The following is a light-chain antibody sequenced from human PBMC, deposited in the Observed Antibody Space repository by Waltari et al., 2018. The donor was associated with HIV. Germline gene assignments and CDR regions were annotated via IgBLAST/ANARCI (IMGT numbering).Light chain of an antibody. CDR3: QQHGIWPRT. CDR1: QSVSTY. CDR2: DAS. J-gene: IGKJ4*01. V-gene: IGKV3-11*01. Sequence: DTVLTQSPATLSLSPGERATLSCRASQSVSTYLAWYQQKPGQAPRLLIYDASNRATGIPARFSGTGSGTDFTLSISSLEPEDFAVYYCQQHGIWPRTFGGGTKVEI.